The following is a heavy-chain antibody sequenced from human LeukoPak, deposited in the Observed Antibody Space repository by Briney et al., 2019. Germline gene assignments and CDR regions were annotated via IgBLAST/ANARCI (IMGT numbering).Heavy chain of an antibody. V-gene: IGHV1-2*02. J-gene: IGHJ4*02. CDR2: INPNSGGT. CDR1: GYTFTGYY. D-gene: IGHD7-27*01. Sequence: ASVKVSCRASGYTFTGYYIHWVRQAPGQGLEWMGWINPNSGGTNYAQKFQGRVTMTRDTSISTAYMELSRLRSDDTAVYYCATNWGRSAYYFDYWGQGTLVTVSS. CDR3: ATNWGRSAYYFDY.